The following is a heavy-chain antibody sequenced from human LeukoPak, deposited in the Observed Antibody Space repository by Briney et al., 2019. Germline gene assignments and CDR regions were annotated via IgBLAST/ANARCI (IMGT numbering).Heavy chain of an antibody. J-gene: IGHJ4*02. D-gene: IGHD1-26*01. Sequence: RPGGSLRLSCAASGFTFTSYSMNWVRQAPGKGLEWVSTISGGGGSTYYADSVKGRFTISRDNSKNTLYLRVNSLRAEDTAVYYCAKGGKWDVTPFDYWGQGTLVTVSS. V-gene: IGHV3-23*01. CDR1: GFTFTSYS. CDR2: ISGGGGST. CDR3: AKGGKWDVTPFDY.